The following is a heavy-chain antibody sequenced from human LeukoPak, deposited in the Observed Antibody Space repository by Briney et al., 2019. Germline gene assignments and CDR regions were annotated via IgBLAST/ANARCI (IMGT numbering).Heavy chain of an antibody. D-gene: IGHD3-10*01. J-gene: IGHJ4*02. V-gene: IGHV4-34*01. CDR3: ARGANSYGPGSYYY. CDR1: GGSFSGYY. CDR2: INHSGST. Sequence: PSETLSLTCAVYGGSFSGYYWRWIRQPPGKELEWIGEINHSGSTNYNPSLKSRVTISVDTSKNQFSLTLRSVTAAHTAVYYCARGANSYGPGSYYYWGQGTLVTVSS.